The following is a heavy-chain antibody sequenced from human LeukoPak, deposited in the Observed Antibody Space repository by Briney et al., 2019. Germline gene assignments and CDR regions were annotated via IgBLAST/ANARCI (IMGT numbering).Heavy chain of an antibody. Sequence: SETLSLTCTVSGYSISTGYYWGWIRQPPGKGLEWIGSSYHTGSTYHNPSLKSRVAISVDTSKNQFSLKLSSVTAADTAVYYCARVLDYYGSGNFGGDYWGQGTLVTVSS. CDR1: GYSISTGYY. V-gene: IGHV4-38-2*02. CDR3: ARVLDYYGSGNFGGDY. D-gene: IGHD3-10*01. CDR2: SYHTGST. J-gene: IGHJ4*02.